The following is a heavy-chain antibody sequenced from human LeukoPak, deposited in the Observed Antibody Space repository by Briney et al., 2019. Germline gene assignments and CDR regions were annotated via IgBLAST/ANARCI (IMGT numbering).Heavy chain of an antibody. CDR2: IWYDGSNK. J-gene: IGHJ4*02. CDR3: ARVGDGRIAVGYFDY. D-gene: IGHD6-19*01. CDR1: GFTFSSYG. Sequence: PGGSLRLSCAASGFTFSSYGMHWVRQASGKGLEWVAVIWYDGSNKYYADSVKGRFTISRDNSKNTLYLQMNSLRAEDTAVYYCARVGDGRIAVGYFDYWGQGTLVTVSS. V-gene: IGHV3-33*01.